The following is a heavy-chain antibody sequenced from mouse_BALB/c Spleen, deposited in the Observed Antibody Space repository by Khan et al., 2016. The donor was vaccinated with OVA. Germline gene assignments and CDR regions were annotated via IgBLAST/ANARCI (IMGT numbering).Heavy chain of an antibody. V-gene: IGHV2-9*02. CDR1: GFSLTSYG. Sequence: QVQLKESGPGLVAPSQTLSITCTVSGFSLTSYGVHWVRQPPGKGLEWLGVIWAGGSTNHNSALMSRLSISKDNSKSQVFLKMNSLPTDDTAMYYCARAVYYGAWFAYWGQGTLVNVSA. CDR3: ARAVYYGAWFAY. CDR2: IWAGGST. J-gene: IGHJ3*01. D-gene: IGHD1-1*01.